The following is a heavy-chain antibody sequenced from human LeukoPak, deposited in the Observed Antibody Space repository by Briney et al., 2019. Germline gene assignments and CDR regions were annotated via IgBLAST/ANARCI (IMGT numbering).Heavy chain of an antibody. V-gene: IGHV4-39*07. CDR3: ARQHSSGWYAY. CDR1: GGSISSGGYY. J-gene: IGHJ4*02. D-gene: IGHD6-19*01. Sequence: SETLSLTCTVSGGSISSGGYYWSWIRQPPGKGLEWIGSIYYSGSTYYNPSLKSRVTISVDTSKNQFSLKLSSVTAADTAVYYCARQHSSGWYAYWGQGTLVTVSS. CDR2: IYYSGST.